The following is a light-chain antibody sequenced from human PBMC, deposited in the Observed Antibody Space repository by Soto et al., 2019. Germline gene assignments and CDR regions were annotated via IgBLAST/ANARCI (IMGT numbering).Light chain of an antibody. Sequence: EVVLTQSPGTLYLSPGERASLSCRASQTVSLNSLAWYQQKPGQAPRLLIYGTMIRATDVPGRFSGGGSETDFTLTISRLEPEDFAVYYCQQYEKSSVTFGPGTKV. CDR1: QTVSLNS. CDR3: QQYEKSSVT. CDR2: GTM. J-gene: IGKJ3*01. V-gene: IGKV3-20*01.